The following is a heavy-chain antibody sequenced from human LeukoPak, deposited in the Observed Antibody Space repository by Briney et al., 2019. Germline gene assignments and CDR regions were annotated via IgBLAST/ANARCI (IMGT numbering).Heavy chain of an antibody. Sequence: PGGSLRLSCAASGFTLSSYSMNWVRRAPGKGLEWVSSISSSSSYIYYADSVKGRFTISRDNAKNSLYLQMDSLRAEDTAVYYCARGDIAVAGTGFDYWGQGTLVTVSS. CDR2: ISSSSSYI. CDR1: GFTLSSYS. D-gene: IGHD6-19*01. CDR3: ARGDIAVAGTGFDY. J-gene: IGHJ4*02. V-gene: IGHV3-21*01.